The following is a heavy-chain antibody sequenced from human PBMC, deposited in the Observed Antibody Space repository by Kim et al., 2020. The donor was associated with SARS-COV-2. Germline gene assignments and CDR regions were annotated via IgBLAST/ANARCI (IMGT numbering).Heavy chain of an antibody. V-gene: IGHV3-30-3*01. CDR3: ARETGYSYGAFDI. CDR2: ISYDGSNK. D-gene: IGHD5-18*01. CDR1: GFTFSSYA. J-gene: IGHJ3*02. Sequence: GGSLRLSCAASGFTFSSYAMHWVRQAPGKGLEWVAVISYDGSNKYYADSVKGRFTISRDNSKNTLYLQMNSLRAEDTAVYYCARETGYSYGAFDIWGQGTMVTVSS.